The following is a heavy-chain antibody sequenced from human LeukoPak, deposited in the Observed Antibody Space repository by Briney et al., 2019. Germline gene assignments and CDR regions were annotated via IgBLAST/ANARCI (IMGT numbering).Heavy chain of an antibody. J-gene: IGHJ4*02. Sequence: SVKVSCKASGGTFSSYAISWVRQAPGQGLEWMGGIIPISGTANYAQKFQGRVTITADESTSTAYMELSSLRSEDTAVYYCARHAKLGYCSGGSCLVDYWGQGTLVTVSS. D-gene: IGHD2-15*01. V-gene: IGHV1-69*13. CDR3: ARHAKLGYCSGGSCLVDY. CDR2: IIPISGTA. CDR1: GGTFSSYA.